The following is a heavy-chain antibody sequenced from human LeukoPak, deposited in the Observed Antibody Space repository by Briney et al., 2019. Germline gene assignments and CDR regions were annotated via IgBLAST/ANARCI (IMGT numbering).Heavy chain of an antibody. Sequence: PGGSLRLSCAASGFTFSSYGMHWVRQAPGKGLEWVAVISYDGSNKYYADSVKGRFTISRDNSKNTLYLQMNSLRAEDTAVYYSAKVVRGSYYAFDIWGQGTMVTVSS. CDR2: ISYDGSNK. J-gene: IGHJ3*02. CDR1: GFTFSSYG. V-gene: IGHV3-30*18. D-gene: IGHD1-26*01. CDR3: AKVVRGSYYAFDI.